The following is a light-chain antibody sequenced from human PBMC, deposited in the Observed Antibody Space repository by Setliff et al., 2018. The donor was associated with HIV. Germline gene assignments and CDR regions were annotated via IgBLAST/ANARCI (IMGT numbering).Light chain of an antibody. Sequence: QSVLTQPPSASGTPGQRVTISCSGSSSNIGSNTVNWYQQLPGTAPQLLIYSNSQRPSGVPDRFSGSKSGTSASLAISGLQSEDEADYYCAAWDDSLNGVVFGGGTQRTVL. J-gene: IGLJ2*01. V-gene: IGLV1-44*01. CDR1: SSNIGSNT. CDR2: SNS. CDR3: AAWDDSLNGVV.